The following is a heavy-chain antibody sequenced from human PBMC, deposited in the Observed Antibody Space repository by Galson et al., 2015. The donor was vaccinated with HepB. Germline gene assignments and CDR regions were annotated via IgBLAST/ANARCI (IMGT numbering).Heavy chain of an antibody. CDR1: GFGFTSFW. J-gene: IGHJ4*02. D-gene: IGHD7-27*01. CDR3: TRENWGPDF. Sequence: SLRLSCAASGFGFTSFWMTWVRQAPGKGLEWVGNIKTDGSKKNYVDSVRGRFTISRDNAKNSLYLQMNNLRAEDTAVYYCTRENWGPDFWGQGTLVTVSS. V-gene: IGHV3-7*01. CDR2: IKTDGSKK.